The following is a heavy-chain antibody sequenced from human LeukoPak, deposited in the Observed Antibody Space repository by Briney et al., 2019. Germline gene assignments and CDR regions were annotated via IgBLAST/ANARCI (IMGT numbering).Heavy chain of an antibody. J-gene: IGHJ4*02. V-gene: IGHV4-39*01. CDR1: GGSISSSGSY. CDR3: ARQLGYCSGISCSFYFDY. CDR2: IYYSGST. Sequence: PSETLSLTCTVSGGSISSSGSYWGWIRQPPGKGLQWIGTIYYSGSTYYNPSLKSRVTISVDTSKNQFSLKLSSVTAADTAVYYCARQLGYCSGISCSFYFDYWGQGTLVTVSS. D-gene: IGHD2-15*01.